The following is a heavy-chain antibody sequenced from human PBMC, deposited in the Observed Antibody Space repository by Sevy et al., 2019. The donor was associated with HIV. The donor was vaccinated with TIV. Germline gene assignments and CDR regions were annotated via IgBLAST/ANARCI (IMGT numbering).Heavy chain of an antibody. CDR2: MSPNSGNT. Sequence: ASVKVSCRASGYTFTSYDIHWVRQTTGQGLEWMGWMSPNSGNTGYAQKFQGRVTMTRDTSKGTAYMELGSLRSDDTAGYYCVRILSTSYYNYHALDVWGQGTTVTVSS. CDR1: GYTFTSYD. CDR3: VRILSTSYYNYHALDV. V-gene: IGHV1-8*01. J-gene: IGHJ6*02. D-gene: IGHD2-2*01.